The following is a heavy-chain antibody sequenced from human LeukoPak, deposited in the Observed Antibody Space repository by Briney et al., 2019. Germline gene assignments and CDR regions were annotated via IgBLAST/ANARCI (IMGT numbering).Heavy chain of an antibody. J-gene: IGHJ5*02. CDR3: AKARYDFWSGYSWFDP. CDR2: ITGSGGAT. Sequence: QPGGSLRLSCAASGFTFSTYAVNWVRQAPGKGLEWVSAITGSGGATYYADSVKGRFTISRDNSKNTLYLQMNSLRAEDTAVYYCAKARYDFWSGYSWFDPWGQGTLVTVSS. V-gene: IGHV3-23*01. CDR1: GFTFSTYA. D-gene: IGHD3-3*01.